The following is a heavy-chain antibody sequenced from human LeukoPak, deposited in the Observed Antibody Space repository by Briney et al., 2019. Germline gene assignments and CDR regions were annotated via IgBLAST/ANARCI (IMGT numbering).Heavy chain of an antibody. V-gene: IGHV4-59*01. J-gene: IGHJ4*02. CDR3: ASMTTAMVTSLGY. D-gene: IGHD5-18*01. Sequence: SETLSLTCAVYGGSFSGYYWSWIRQPPGKGLEWIGYIYYSGSTNYNPSLKSRVTISVDTSKNQFSLKLSSVTAADTAVYYCASMTTAMVTSLGYWGQGTLVTVSS. CDR2: IYYSGST. CDR1: GGSFSGYY.